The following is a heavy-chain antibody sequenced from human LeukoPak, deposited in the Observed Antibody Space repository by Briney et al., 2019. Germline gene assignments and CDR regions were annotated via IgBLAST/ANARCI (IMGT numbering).Heavy chain of an antibody. D-gene: IGHD6-13*01. CDR3: AKGNAAAAFNGYVDY. CDR1: GFTFSTYG. J-gene: IGHJ4*02. CDR2: ISGSGGST. V-gene: IGHV3-23*01. Sequence: GSLRLSCAASGFTFSTYGMSWVRQAPGKGLEWVSAISGSGGSTYYADSVKGRFTISRDNSKNTLYPQMNSLRAEDTAVYYCAKGNAAAAFNGYVDYWGQGTLVTVSS.